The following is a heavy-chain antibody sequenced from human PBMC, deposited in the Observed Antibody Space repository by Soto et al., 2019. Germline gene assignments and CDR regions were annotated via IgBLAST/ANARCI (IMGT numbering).Heavy chain of an antibody. Sequence: GRSLRLSCAASGFTFSSYSMNWVRQAPGKGLEWVSSISSSSSYIYYADSMEGRFTISRDNAKNSLFLQMNSLRGEDTAVYYCTKGQWLDGYWGQGTQVTV. CDR1: GFTFSSYS. CDR2: ISSSSSYI. D-gene: IGHD6-19*01. J-gene: IGHJ4*02. V-gene: IGHV3-21*04. CDR3: TKGQWLDGY.